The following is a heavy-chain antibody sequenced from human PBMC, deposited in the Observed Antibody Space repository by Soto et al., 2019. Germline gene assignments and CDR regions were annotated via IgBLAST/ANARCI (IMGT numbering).Heavy chain of an antibody. J-gene: IGHJ3*02. CDR3: ARLRMDIVATIDAFDI. V-gene: IGHV5-51*01. Sequence: GESLKIACKGSGYSFTSYWIGWVRQMPGKGLEWMGIIYPGDSDTRYSPSFQGQVTISADKSISTAYLQWSSLKASDTAMYYCARLRMDIVATIDAFDIWGQGTMVTVS. CDR1: GYSFTSYW. D-gene: IGHD5-12*01. CDR2: IYPGDSDT.